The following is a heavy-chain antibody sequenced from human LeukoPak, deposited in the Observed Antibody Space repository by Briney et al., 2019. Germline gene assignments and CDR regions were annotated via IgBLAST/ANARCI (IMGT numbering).Heavy chain of an antibody. J-gene: IGHJ4*02. CDR1: GFTFSSYA. CDR3: AKAGSGSYPPDY. CDR2: ISGREGST. Sequence: GGSLRLSCAASGFTFSSYAMSWVRQAPGKGLEWVSSISGREGSTYYADSVKGRFTISRGNSKTTVYLQMNSLRAEDTAVYYCAKAGSGSYPPDYWGQGTLVTVSS. V-gene: IGHV3-23*01. D-gene: IGHD3-10*01.